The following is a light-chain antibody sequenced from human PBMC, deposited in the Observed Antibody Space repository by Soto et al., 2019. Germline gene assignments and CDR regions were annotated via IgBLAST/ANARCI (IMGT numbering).Light chain of an antibody. J-gene: IGKJ4*01. V-gene: IGKV3-15*01. CDR1: QSVNRN. Sequence: EIVLTQSPGTLSVSPGDTATLSCRANQSVNRNLAWYQQKRGQPPRLLISDASTRASGIAARFSGAGSGTDFTLTISSLQSEDFAVYYCQQYNNWPPLTFGGATKVEIK. CDR2: DAS. CDR3: QQYNNWPPLT.